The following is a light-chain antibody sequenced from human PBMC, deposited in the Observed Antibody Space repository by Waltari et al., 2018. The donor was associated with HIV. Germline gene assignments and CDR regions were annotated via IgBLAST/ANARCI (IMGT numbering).Light chain of an antibody. Sequence: DIQMTQSPSSLSASVGDSVTITCRASQDISNFLAYQHKPGKIPELLIYAASTLQSEVPSRFSGSGSGTDFTLTITSLQPEDVATYYCQKYNSAPRTFGQGTRVEIQ. CDR1: QDISNF. V-gene: IGKV1-27*01. CDR2: AAS. CDR3: QKYNSAPRT. J-gene: IGKJ1*01.